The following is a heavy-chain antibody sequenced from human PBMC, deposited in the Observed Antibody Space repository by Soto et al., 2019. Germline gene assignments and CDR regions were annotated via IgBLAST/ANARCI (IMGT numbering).Heavy chain of an antibody. J-gene: IGHJ4*02. Sequence: QVQLVQSGAEVKKPGASVKVSCKASGYTFTSYYIHWVRQAPGQGLEWMGIINPSGGSTSNEQRFKGRVTMTRDTSTSTVYMELNSLRSEDTAVYYCAREGGNYRNFDCWGQGTLVTVSS. V-gene: IGHV1-46*01. CDR2: INPSGGST. CDR1: GYTFTSYY. D-gene: IGHD1-26*01. CDR3: AREGGNYRNFDC.